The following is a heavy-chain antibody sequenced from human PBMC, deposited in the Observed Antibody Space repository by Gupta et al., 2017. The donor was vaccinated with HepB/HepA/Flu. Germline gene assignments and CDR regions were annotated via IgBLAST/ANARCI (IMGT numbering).Heavy chain of an antibody. J-gene: IGHJ6*03. CDR3: VKDLHFWSAMDV. V-gene: IGHV3-23*01. CDR2: IGSDFSA. D-gene: IGHD3-3*02. CDR1: GFTIRGHA. Sequence: EVQLLESGGGLVQPGGSLRLSCAASGFTIRGHAMSWVRQAPGKGLEWVSGIGSDFSAHYADSVRGRFTISRDNSKNTVYLQMNSLRAEDTAVYYCVKDLHFWSAMDVWGKGTTVTVSS.